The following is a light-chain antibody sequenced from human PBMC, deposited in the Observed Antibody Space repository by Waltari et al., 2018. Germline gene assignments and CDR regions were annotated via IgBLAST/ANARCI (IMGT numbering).Light chain of an antibody. CDR3: QQYYNTPLT. CDR1: QTVLHSSNNKNY. J-gene: IGKJ4*01. V-gene: IGKV4-1*01. CDR2: WAS. Sequence: DIVMTQSPDSLAVSLGERATINCKYTQTVLHSSNNKNYLAWYQQKPGQPPKLLIYWASTRESGVPDRFSGSGSGTDFTLTISSLQAEDVAVYYCQQYYNTPLTFGGGTKVEIK.